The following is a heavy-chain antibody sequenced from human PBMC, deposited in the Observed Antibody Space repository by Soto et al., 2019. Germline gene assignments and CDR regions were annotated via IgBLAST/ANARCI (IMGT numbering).Heavy chain of an antibody. CDR3: AIDLWFGEPGGSYYRGIQV. CDR2: IHYSGST. D-gene: IGHD3-10*01. CDR1: GGSISSYC. J-gene: IGHJ6*04. V-gene: IGHV4-59*01. Sequence: PSETLSLTCTVSGGSISSYCWSWIRQPPGEGLEWVGYIHYSGSTNYNPSLKSRVTISVDTSKNQFYLKLSSVTDADTAVYYCAIDLWFGEPGGSYYRGIQVWLKGSTVT.